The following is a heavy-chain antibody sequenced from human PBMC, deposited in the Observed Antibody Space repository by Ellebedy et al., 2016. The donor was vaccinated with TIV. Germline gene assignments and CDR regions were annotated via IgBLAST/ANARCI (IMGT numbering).Heavy chain of an antibody. V-gene: IGHV1-18*01. Sequence: AASVKVSCKSSGYTFIDYGVTWVRQAPGQGLDWMGWVSVYSGNTNYAENLQGRVTMTTDTSTDTAYMELRSLRSDDTAVYFCARYSGSGTYYRNGMDVWGQGTTVTVSS. J-gene: IGHJ6*02. CDR3: ARYSGSGTYYRNGMDV. CDR2: VSVYSGNT. CDR1: GYTFIDYG. D-gene: IGHD3-10*01.